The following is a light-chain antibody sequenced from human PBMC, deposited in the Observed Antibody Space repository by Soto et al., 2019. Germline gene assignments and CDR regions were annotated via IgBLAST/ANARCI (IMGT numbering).Light chain of an antibody. CDR1: QSISSW. CDR2: AAS. CDR3: QQHNSFSIT. Sequence: GDRVTITCRASQSISSWLAWYQQKPGKAPKLLIYAASTLQSGVPSRFSGSGSGTDFTLTINSLQADDFATYYCQQHNSFSITFGQGTRLEIK. J-gene: IGKJ5*01. V-gene: IGKV1-5*01.